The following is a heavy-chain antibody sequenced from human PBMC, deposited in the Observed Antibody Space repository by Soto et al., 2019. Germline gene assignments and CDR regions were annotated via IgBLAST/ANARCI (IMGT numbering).Heavy chain of an antibody. CDR3: AREGEFSRSSWLDP. D-gene: IGHD6-6*01. Sequence: QVQLRESGPGLVKPSGTLSLTCAVSGGSIRSGNWWSWVRQFPGKGLEWIGESYHSGSTHYNPSLKTRIAISVDNSKIQFSLKLSSVTAADPAVSYCAREGEFSRSSWLDPWGQGTLVTVSS. J-gene: IGHJ5*02. V-gene: IGHV4-4*02. CDR1: GGSIRSGNW. CDR2: SYHSGST.